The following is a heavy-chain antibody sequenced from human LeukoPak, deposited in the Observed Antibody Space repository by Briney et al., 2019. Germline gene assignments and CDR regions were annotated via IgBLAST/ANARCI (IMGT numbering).Heavy chain of an antibody. CDR3: ARELRMAAGFSQFDY. J-gene: IGHJ4*02. D-gene: IGHD6-13*01. V-gene: IGHV3-53*01. CDR1: GFSVNNNY. Sequence: GGSLRLSCRTSGFSVNNNYMSWVRQAPGRGLEWVSTIYGGGGTSYADSVKGRFTISRDQSTNTVFLQMTTLRAEDTATYFCARELRMAAGFSQFDYWGKGTLVAVSS. CDR2: IYGGGGT.